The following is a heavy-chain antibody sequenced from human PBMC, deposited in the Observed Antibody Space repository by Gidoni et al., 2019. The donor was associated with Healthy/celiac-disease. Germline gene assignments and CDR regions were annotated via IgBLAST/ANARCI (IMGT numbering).Heavy chain of an antibody. J-gene: IGHJ5*02. Sequence: EVQLVESGGGLVQPGGSLRLSCAASGFTFSSYWMHWVRQAPGKGLVWVSRINSDGSSTSYADSVKGRFTISRDNAKNTLYLQMNSLRAEDTAVYYCARGIASYYYDSSGYQLDPWGQGTLVTVSS. V-gene: IGHV3-74*01. CDR1: GFTFSSYW. CDR2: INSDGSST. D-gene: IGHD3-22*01. CDR3: ARGIASYYYDSSGYQLDP.